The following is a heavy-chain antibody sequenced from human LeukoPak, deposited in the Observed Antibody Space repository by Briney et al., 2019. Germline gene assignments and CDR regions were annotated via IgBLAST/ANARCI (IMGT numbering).Heavy chain of an antibody. CDR2: IYHSGST. D-gene: IGHD2-2*01. CDR1: GGSISSGGYS. J-gene: IGHJ4*02. V-gene: IGHV4-30-2*03. Sequence: SQTLSLTCAVSGGSISSGGYSWSWIRQPPGKGLEWIGYIYHSGSTYYNPSLKSRVTISVDTSKNQFSLKLRSVAAADAAVYYCARHFTQALYIVVVPIAIDYWGQGTLVTVSS. CDR3: ARHFTQALYIVVVPIAIDY.